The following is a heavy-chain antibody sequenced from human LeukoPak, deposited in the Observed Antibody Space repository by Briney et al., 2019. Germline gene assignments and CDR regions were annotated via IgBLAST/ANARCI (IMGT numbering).Heavy chain of an antibody. J-gene: IGHJ6*03. V-gene: IGHV4-4*07. CDR1: GGSISYFY. CDR3: ARVRGSSGSYEYYHYMDV. Sequence: SQTLSLTCTVSGGSISYFYWSWIRQPAGKGLEWIGRIYTSGSTNYNPSLKSRVTMSVDTSKKQFSLKLSSVTAADTAVYYCARVRGSSGSYEYYHYMDVWGKGTTVTISS. D-gene: IGHD1-26*01. CDR2: IYTSGST.